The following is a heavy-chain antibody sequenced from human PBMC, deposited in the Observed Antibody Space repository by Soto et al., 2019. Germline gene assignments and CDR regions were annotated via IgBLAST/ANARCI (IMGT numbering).Heavy chain of an antibody. CDR3: ARAGTTVTSRFDY. Sequence: GGSLRLSCAASGFTFSSYAMHWVRQAPGKGLEYVSSISTYGSTTYYANSVKGRFTISRDNSKNTLYLQMGSLRAEDMAVYYCARAGTTVTSRFDYWGQGTLVTVSS. V-gene: IGHV3-64*01. D-gene: IGHD4-17*01. CDR2: ISTYGSTT. CDR1: GFTFSSYA. J-gene: IGHJ4*02.